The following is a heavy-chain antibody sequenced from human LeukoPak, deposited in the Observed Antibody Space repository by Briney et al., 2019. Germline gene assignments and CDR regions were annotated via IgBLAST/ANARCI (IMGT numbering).Heavy chain of an antibody. V-gene: IGHV3-21*04. J-gene: IGHJ4*02. Sequence: GGSLRLSCAASGFTFSSYSMNWVRQAPGKGLEWVSSISSSSSYIYYADSVKGRFTISRDNAKNSLYLQMNSLRAEDTALYYCARNELGTYYFDYLGQGSLVTVSS. CDR3: ARNELGTYYFDY. CDR1: GFTFSSYS. CDR2: ISSSSSYI. D-gene: IGHD7-27*01.